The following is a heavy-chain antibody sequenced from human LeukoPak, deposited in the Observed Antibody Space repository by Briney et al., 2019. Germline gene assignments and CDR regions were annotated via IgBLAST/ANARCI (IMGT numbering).Heavy chain of an antibody. CDR3: ARRGIAVAGLDQ. J-gene: IGHJ4*02. CDR2: INPSGDSA. Sequence: ASVKVSCKASGYTFTGYYMHWVRQAPGQGLEWMGRINPSGDSASYAQKFQDRVTMTRDTSTSTAYMELSTLTFDDTAAYYRARRGIAVAGLDQWGQGTLVTVSS. V-gene: IGHV1-46*01. D-gene: IGHD6-19*01. CDR1: GYTFTGYY.